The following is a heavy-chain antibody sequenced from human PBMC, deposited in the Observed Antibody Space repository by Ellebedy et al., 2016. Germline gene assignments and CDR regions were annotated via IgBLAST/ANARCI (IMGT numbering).Heavy chain of an antibody. D-gene: IGHD5-18*01. CDR2: VTGETATT. Sequence: GESLKISCAASGFSFSSYAMTWIRQAAGEGLEWVSAVTGETATTYYADSVKGRFTISRDNSRNTLYLQMNSLRVEDTALYYCVKSGHSYAWSYWGQGTLVTVSS. J-gene: IGHJ4*02. CDR1: GFSFSSYA. V-gene: IGHV3-23*01. CDR3: VKSGHSYAWSY.